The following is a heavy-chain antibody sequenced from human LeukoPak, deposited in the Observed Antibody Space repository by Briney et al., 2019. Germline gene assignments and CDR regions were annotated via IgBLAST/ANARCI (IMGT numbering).Heavy chain of an antibody. J-gene: IGHJ5*02. Sequence: ASVKVSCKTSGYSFTDYYIHWMRQAPGQGLEWMGWINTKSGRTSSARKFQGRVTMTRDPSITTVYMDMAWLTSDDTAIYFCARADFIDAGPYLIGPWGQGTLVTVSS. CDR2: INTKSGRT. CDR1: GYSFTDYY. V-gene: IGHV1-2*02. CDR3: ARADFIDAGPYLIGP. D-gene: IGHD3-3*01.